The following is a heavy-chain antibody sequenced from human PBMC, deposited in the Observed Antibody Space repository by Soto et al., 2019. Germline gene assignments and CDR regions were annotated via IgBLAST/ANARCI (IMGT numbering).Heavy chain of an antibody. CDR3: ARQRTTVVTQAYFDH. Sequence: SETLSLTCSVFGGSISSGDYYWSWIRQPPGKGLEWIGYMFYVGATYYNPSFKSRVTISIDTSKNQFSLKLSSVTATDTAVYYCARQRTTVVTQAYFDHWGQGALVTVSS. CDR1: GGSISSGDYY. CDR2: MFYVGAT. D-gene: IGHD2-21*02. V-gene: IGHV4-39*01. J-gene: IGHJ4*02.